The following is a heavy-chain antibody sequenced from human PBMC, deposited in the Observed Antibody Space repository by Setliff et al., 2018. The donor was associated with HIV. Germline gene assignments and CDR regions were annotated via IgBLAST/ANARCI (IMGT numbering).Heavy chain of an antibody. Sequence: SETLSLTCTVSGGSISISSYYWGWIRQPPGTGLEWIGYIYGSGRTFYNPSLKSRVAISADTSKGQFSLRLSYVTAADTAVYYCVRQGPGSSPPHFGDWGEGTLVTVSS. CDR1: GGSISISSYY. CDR2: IYGSGRT. V-gene: IGHV4-61*05. D-gene: IGHD3-10*01. CDR3: VRQGPGSSPPHFGD. J-gene: IGHJ4*02.